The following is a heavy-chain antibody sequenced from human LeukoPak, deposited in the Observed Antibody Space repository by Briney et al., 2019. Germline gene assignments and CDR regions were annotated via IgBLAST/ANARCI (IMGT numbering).Heavy chain of an antibody. V-gene: IGHV1-18*01. J-gene: IGHJ4*02. CDR3: ARVAQHRYYYDSSDYRYYFDY. D-gene: IGHD3-22*01. CDR2: ISAYNGYT. CDR1: GYSFTSYG. Sequence: GASVKVSCKASGYSFTSYGITWVRQAPGQGLEWMGWISAYNGYTNYAQKLQGRVTMTTDTSTTTAYMELRGLRSDDTAVYYCARVAQHRYYYDSSDYRYYFDYWGQGTLVTVSS.